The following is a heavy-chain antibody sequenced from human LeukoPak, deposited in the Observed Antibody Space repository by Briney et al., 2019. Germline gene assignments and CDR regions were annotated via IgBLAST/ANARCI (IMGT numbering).Heavy chain of an antibody. CDR3: AREAVLDYYGSGSYYDS. V-gene: IGHV3-21*01. CDR1: GFTFSSYS. D-gene: IGHD3-10*01. J-gene: IGHJ5*01. Sequence: PGGSLRLSCAASGFTFSSYSMNWVRQAPGKGLGWVSSISSSSYIYYADSVKGRFTISRDNAKNSLYLQMNSLRAEDTAVYYCAREAVLDYYGSGSYYDSWGQGTLVTVSS. CDR2: ISSSSYI.